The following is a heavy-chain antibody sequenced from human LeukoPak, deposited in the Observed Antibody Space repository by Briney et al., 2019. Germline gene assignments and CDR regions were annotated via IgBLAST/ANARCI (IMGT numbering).Heavy chain of an antibody. D-gene: IGHD2-2*01. CDR1: GYTFTSYY. J-gene: IGHJ3*02. CDR3: ARTLSSTSWDDAFDI. CDR2: INPSGGST. V-gene: IGHV1-46*01. Sequence: GASVKVSCKASGYTFTSYYMHWVRQAPGQGLEWMGIINPSGGSTSYAQKFQGRVTMTRDMSTSTVYMELSSLRSEDTAVYYCARTLSSTSWDDAFDIWGQGTMVTVSS.